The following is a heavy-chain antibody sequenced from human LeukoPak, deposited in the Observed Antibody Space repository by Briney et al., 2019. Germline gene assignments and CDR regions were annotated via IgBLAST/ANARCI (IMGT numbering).Heavy chain of an antibody. CDR3: ARGGLGLRKSMIVAESGLY. CDR2: INHSGST. J-gene: IGHJ4*02. V-gene: IGHV4-34*01. CDR1: GGSFSGYY. D-gene: IGHD3-22*01. Sequence: SETLSLTCAVYGGSFSGYYWSWIRQPPGKGLEWIGEINHSGSTNYNPSLKSRVTISVDTSKNQFSLKLSSVTAADTAVYYCARGGLGLRKSMIVAESGLYWGQGTLVTVSS.